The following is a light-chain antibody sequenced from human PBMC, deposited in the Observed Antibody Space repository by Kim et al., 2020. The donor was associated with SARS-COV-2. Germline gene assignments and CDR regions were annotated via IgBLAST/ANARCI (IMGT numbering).Light chain of an antibody. Sequence: APGGDKITITCRASRDVAESLAWYQQKPGKAPKVLIYSASSLQSGVPSRFSGSGSGTYFTLTISSLQPEDVATYYCQQGDSFPLTFGGGTKVDIK. CDR1: RDVAES. V-gene: IGKV1D-12*01. CDR3: QQGDSFPLT. CDR2: SAS. J-gene: IGKJ4*01.